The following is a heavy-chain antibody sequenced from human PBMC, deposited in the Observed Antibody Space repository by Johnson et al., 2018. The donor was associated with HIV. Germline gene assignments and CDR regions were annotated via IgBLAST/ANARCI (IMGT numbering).Heavy chain of an antibody. J-gene: IGHJ3*01. CDR1: GFTFNEYD. CDR3: ARDTYYYDTSGYLIRPRAFDV. V-gene: IGHV3-20*04. D-gene: IGHD3-22*01. CDR2: INWNGATP. Sequence: VQLVESGGGLIQPGGSLRLSCEASGFTFNEYDMSWVRQAPGKGLEWVSGINWNGATPGSADSVKGRFTISRDNAKNFLYLQMNSLRVEDTALYFCARDTYYYDTSGYLIRPRAFDVWGKGTMVTVSS.